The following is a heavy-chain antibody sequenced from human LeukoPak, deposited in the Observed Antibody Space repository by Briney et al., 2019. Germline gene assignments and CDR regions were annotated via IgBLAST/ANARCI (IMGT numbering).Heavy chain of an antibody. CDR1: GYTFTSYD. D-gene: IGHD3-3*01. CDR3: ARDHPVTIFGVVITGRNGMDV. J-gene: IGHJ6*02. CDR2: MNPNSGNT. V-gene: IGHV1-8*01. Sequence: GASVKVSCKASGYTFTSYDINWVRQATGQGLEWMGWMNPNSGNTGYAQKFQGRVTMTGNTSISTAYMELSSLRSEDTAVYYCARDHPVTIFGVVITGRNGMDVWGQGTTVTVSS.